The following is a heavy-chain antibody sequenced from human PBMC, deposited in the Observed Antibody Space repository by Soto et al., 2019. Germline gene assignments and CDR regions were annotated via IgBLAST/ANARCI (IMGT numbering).Heavy chain of an antibody. CDR3: AAQIRFLEWSPGSGTRLVQYYMDV. D-gene: IGHD3-3*01. CDR1: GGSISSGGYY. V-gene: IGHV4-61*08. J-gene: IGHJ6*03. Sequence: SETLSLTCTVSGGSISSGGYYWSWIRQHPGKGLEWIGYIYYSGSTNYNPSLKSRVTISVDTSKNQFSLKLSSVTAADPAVYYCAAQIRFLEWSPGSGTRLVQYYMDVWGKGTTVTVSS. CDR2: IYYSGST.